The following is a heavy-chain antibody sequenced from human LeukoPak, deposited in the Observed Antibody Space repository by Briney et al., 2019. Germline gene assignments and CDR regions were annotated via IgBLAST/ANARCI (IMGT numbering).Heavy chain of an antibody. J-gene: IGHJ4*02. Sequence: PSETLSLTCAVYGGSFSGYYWSWIRQPPGKGLEWIGEINHSGSTNYNPSLKSRVTISVDTSKNQFSLKLSSVTAADTAVYYCARGCSGGSCYWGQGTLVTVSS. CDR3: ARGCSGGSCY. V-gene: IGHV4-34*01. CDR2: INHSGST. CDR1: GGSFSGYY. D-gene: IGHD2-15*01.